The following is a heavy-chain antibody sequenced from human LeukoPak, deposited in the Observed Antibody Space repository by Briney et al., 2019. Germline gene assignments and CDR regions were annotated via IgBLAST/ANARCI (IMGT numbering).Heavy chain of an antibody. J-gene: IGHJ4*02. CDR2: ISGSGGST. Sequence: GGSLRLSCAASGFPFSDYIMNWVRQAPGKGLEWVSAISGSGGSTYYADSVKGRFTISRDNSKNTLYLQMNSLRAEDTAVYYCAKGIQMYYYDSSGSAIDYWGQGTLVTVSS. D-gene: IGHD3-22*01. CDR3: AKGIQMYYYDSSGSAIDY. CDR1: GFPFSDYI. V-gene: IGHV3-23*01.